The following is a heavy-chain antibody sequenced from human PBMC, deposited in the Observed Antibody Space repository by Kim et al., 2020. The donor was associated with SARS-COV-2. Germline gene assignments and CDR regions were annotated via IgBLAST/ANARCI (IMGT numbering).Heavy chain of an antibody. V-gene: IGHV3-7*01. CDR2: MKQDGSEK. J-gene: IGHJ4*02. CDR1: GFTFSSYW. CDR3: ALSRTLDY. D-gene: IGHD2-2*01. Sequence: VGSLRLSCAASGFTFSSYWMSWVRQAPGKGLEWVANMKQDGSEKYYVDSVKGRFTISRDNANNSLYLQMNSLRAEDTAVYYCALSRTLDYWGRGTLVTVSS.